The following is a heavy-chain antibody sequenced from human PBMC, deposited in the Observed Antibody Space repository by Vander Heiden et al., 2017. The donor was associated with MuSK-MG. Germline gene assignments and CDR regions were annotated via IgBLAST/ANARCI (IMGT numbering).Heavy chain of an antibody. CDR1: GFTFSSYW. D-gene: IGHD3-22*01. V-gene: IGHV3-7*01. Sequence: EVQLVESGGGLVQPGGSLRLSCAASGFTFSSYWRSWVRQAPGRGLEWVANIKGDGSEQNDEDSVKGRFTISRDNAKNSLFLQMNSLRTEDTAVYYCARTSLLDYHDTTNYYRHFDRWGQGTLVTDSS. CDR3: ARTSLLDYHDTTNYYRHFDR. J-gene: IGHJ4*02. CDR2: IKGDGSEQ.